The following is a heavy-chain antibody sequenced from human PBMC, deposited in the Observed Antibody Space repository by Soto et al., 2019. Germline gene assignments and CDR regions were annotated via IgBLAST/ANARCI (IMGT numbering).Heavy chain of an antibody. CDR2: ISYDGSNK. D-gene: IGHD6-13*01. Sequence: QVQLVESGGGVVQPGRSLRLSCAASGFTFSSYAMHWVRQAPGKGLEWVAVISYDGSNKYYADSVKGRFTISRDNSKNTLYLQMNSLRAEDTAVYYCARDGLSSSSWYGPRFDPWGQGTLVTVSS. V-gene: IGHV3-30-3*01. CDR1: GFTFSSYA. CDR3: ARDGLSSSSWYGPRFDP. J-gene: IGHJ5*02.